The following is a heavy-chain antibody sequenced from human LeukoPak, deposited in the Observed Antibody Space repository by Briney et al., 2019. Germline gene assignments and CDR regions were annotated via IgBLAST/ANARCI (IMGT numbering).Heavy chain of an antibody. CDR2: IRYDGSAK. D-gene: IGHD3-22*01. Sequence: GGSLRLSCVASGFSFSSYGMHWVRQAPGEGLQWVSFIRYDGSAKYYADSVKGRFTISRDSSKSTLYLQMNSLRLEDTGIYYCAKYYYEGTGASPLDYWGQGTLVTVSS. CDR1: GFSFSSYG. CDR3: AKYYYEGTGASPLDY. V-gene: IGHV3-30*02. J-gene: IGHJ4*02.